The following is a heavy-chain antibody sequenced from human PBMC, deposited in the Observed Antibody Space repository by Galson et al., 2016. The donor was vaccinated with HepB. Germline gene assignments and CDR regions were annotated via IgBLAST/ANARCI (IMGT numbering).Heavy chain of an antibody. Sequence: SLRLSCAASGFTFNSYWMSWVRQAPGKGLEWLANINQGGSDRKYVDSVMGRFTISRDNAKNSLYLQMSSLTTEDTAVYFCARRLDTQGRIGGWACGMDVWGQGTTVTVSS. CDR3: ARRLDTQGRIGGWACGMDV. CDR2: INQGGSDR. V-gene: IGHV3-7*03. D-gene: IGHD3-10*01. CDR1: GFTFNSYW. J-gene: IGHJ6*02.